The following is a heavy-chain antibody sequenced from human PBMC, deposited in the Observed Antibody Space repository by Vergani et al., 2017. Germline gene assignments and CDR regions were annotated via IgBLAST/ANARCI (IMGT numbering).Heavy chain of an antibody. CDR2: ISSGGGDI. Sequence: EVQLLESGGGLVQPGGSRRLSCAGAGFTFDTYTMAYVRQAPGKGLEWVATISSGGGDIFYADSVKGRFTISRDNSKNTLFLKMNSLKDEDTAVYYCTTACGLYYLHGEYFQYWGRGTLVSVSS. J-gene: IGHJ1*01. CDR3: TTACGLYYLHGEYFQY. CDR1: GFTFDTYT. D-gene: IGHD3-10*01. V-gene: IGHV3-23*01.